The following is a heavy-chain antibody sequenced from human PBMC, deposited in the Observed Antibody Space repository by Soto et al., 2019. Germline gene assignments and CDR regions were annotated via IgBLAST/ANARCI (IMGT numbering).Heavy chain of an antibody. CDR1: GYTFTSYA. D-gene: IGHD3-10*01. CDR3: ARWGVSVAQCKILWFGERPYYYGMDV. J-gene: IGHJ6*02. CDR2: INAGNGNT. V-gene: IGHV1-3*01. Sequence: ASVKVSCKASGYTFTSYAMHWVRQAPGQRLEWMGWINAGNGNTKYSQKFQGRVTITRDTSASTAYMELSSLRSEDTAVYYCARWGVSVAQCKILWFGERPYYYGMDVWGQGTTVTVSS.